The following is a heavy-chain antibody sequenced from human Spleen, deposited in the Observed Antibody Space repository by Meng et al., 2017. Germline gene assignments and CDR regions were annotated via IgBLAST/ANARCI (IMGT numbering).Heavy chain of an antibody. CDR3: TSDRLNH. CDR2: ISFSGGST. CDR1: GFPFSNYA. Sequence: EVQLVESGGGLIQPGGSLRLSCAASGFPFSNYAMSWVRQAPGKGLEWVSGISFSGGSTYYTDSVMGRFAISRDNSENTLYLQMNSLRAEDTAVYYCTSDRLNHWGQGTLVTVSS. J-gene: IGHJ1*01. D-gene: IGHD3-9*01. V-gene: IGHV3-23*04.